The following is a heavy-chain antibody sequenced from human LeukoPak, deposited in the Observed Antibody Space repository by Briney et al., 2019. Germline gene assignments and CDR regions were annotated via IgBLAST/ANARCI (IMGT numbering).Heavy chain of an antibody. CDR1: GGSFSDYY. D-gene: IGHD3-10*01. CDR3: VRKGPFPYYYGSGSPHSYNWFDP. CDR2: INHSGNT. Sequence: PSETLSLTCAVSGGSFSDYYWSWIRQPPGKGLEWIGEINHSGNTNYNPSLKSRVTISVDTSKYQFSLHLNSVSAADTAVYYCVRKGPFPYYYGSGSPHSYNWFDPWGQGPLVTVSS. J-gene: IGHJ5*02. V-gene: IGHV4-34*01.